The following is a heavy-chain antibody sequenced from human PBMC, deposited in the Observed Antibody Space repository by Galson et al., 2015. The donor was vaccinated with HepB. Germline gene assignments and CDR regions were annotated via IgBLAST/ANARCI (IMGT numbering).Heavy chain of an antibody. Sequence: SLRLSCAASGFTFRTFGMTWVRQAPGKGLEWVAVIGYRETYKHYADSVKGRFAISRDNAKNSVYLQMNSLRVEDTAVYYCARDASEWSRDYWGQGTLVAVSS. CDR3: ARDASEWSRDY. CDR1: GFTFRTFG. D-gene: IGHD3-3*01. CDR2: IGYRETYK. J-gene: IGHJ4*02. V-gene: IGHV3-21*01.